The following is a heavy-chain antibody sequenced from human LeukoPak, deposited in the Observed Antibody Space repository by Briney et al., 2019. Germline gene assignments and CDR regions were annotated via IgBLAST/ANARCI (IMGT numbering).Heavy chain of an antibody. Sequence: SETLSLTCAVYGGSFSGYYWSWIRQPPGKGLEWIGEINHSGSTNYNPSLKSRVTISVDTSKNQFSLKLSSVTVADTAVYYCARGGSITIFGVVIRFDYWGQGTLVTVSS. CDR3: ARGGSITIFGVVIRFDY. V-gene: IGHV4-34*01. CDR2: INHSGST. CDR1: GGSFSGYY. D-gene: IGHD3-3*01. J-gene: IGHJ4*02.